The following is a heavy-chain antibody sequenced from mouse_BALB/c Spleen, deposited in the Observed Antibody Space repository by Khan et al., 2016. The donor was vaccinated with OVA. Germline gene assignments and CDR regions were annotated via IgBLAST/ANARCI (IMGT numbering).Heavy chain of an antibody. CDR3: AIPSYVTDTLDH. Sequence: QVQLKQSGPELKKPGETVKISCKASGYTFTNYGMNWVKQSPGKALKWMGWINTYTGEPTYADDFKGRFAFSLDTSASTAYLQINNLKNESTATYVCAIPSYVTDTLDHWGQGTAVTVSS. D-gene: IGHD1-1*01. J-gene: IGHJ4*01. V-gene: IGHV9-3-1*01. CDR1: GYTFTNYG. CDR2: INTYTGEP.